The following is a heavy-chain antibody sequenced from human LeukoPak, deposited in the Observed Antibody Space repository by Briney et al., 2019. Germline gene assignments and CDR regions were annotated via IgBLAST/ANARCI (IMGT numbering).Heavy chain of an antibody. CDR2: IVGNGVST. CDR3: TKWGDYDGSTGYYDSDY. J-gene: IGHJ4*02. Sequence: QPGASLRLSCAASRFTFRNYAMSWVRQAPGKGLEWVSAIVGNGVSTYYADSVQGRFTISRDNSKNTLYLQMNSLRAEDTALYYCTKWGDYDGSTGYYDSDYWGQGTLVTVSS. D-gene: IGHD3-9*01. V-gene: IGHV3-23*01. CDR1: RFTFRNYA.